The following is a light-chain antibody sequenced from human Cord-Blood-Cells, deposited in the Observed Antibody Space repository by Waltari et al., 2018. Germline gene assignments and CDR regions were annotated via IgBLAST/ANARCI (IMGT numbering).Light chain of an antibody. CDR3: YSTDSSGNHVV. J-gene: IGLJ2*01. Sequence: SYELTQPPSVSVSPGPTARITFSGDALPTKYAYWYQQKSGQAPVLVIYEDSKRPSGIPERFSGSSSGTMATLTISGAQVEDEADYYCYSTDSSGNHVVFCGGTKLTVL. CDR1: ALPTKY. CDR2: EDS. V-gene: IGLV3-10*01.